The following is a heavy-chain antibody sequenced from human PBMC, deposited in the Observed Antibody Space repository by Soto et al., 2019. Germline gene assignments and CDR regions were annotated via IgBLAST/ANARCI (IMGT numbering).Heavy chain of an antibody. CDR1: GGSISSSSYH. J-gene: IGHJ3*02. Sequence: PSETLSLTCTGPGGSISSSSYHGGRFRRPPGKGLEWIGSIYYSGSTYSTPSLKSRVTISVDTSKNQFSLKLSSVTAADTAVYYCAKGGSGSYSIPFDILGQGTMVT. CDR2: IYYSGST. D-gene: IGHD3-10*01. CDR3: AKGGSGSYSIPFDI. V-gene: IGHV4-39*01.